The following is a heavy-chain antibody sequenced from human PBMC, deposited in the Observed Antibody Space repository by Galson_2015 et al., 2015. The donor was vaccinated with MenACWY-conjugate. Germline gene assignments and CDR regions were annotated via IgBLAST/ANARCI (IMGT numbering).Heavy chain of an antibody. CDR3: TRRLIANFRDAFDF. Sequence: QSGAEVKKPGESLTISCQGSGYIFSTYWIAWVRQMPGKGLEWMGMIYPGDTYIRNNPSFEGQVTMSVDKSISTAYPRWSSPKASDTAMYYCTRRLIANFRDAFDFWGQGTMVTVSS. D-gene: IGHD2-21*01. CDR1: GYIFSTYW. CDR2: IYPGDTYI. V-gene: IGHV5-51*01. J-gene: IGHJ3*01.